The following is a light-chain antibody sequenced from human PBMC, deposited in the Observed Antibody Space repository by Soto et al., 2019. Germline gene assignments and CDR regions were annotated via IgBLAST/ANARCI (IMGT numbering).Light chain of an antibody. CDR3: FSFPTTSTHF. CDR2: EVN. V-gene: IGLV2-14*01. J-gene: IGLJ1*01. Sequence: QSALTQPASLSGSPGQSITISCTGTSSDIGAYDYVSWFQQHPGKAPKLMISEVNNRPSGVSNRFSGSKSGNTAYLTISGLQVEDEAEYFCFSFPTTSTHFLGTGTKLPFL. CDR1: SSDIGAYDY.